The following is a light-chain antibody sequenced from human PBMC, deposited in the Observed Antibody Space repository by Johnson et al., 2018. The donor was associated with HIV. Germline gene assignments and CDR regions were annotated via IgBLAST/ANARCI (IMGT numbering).Light chain of an antibody. J-gene: IGLJ1*01. CDR2: ENN. CDR1: SSNIGNNY. CDR3: GTWDSSLGAFYYC. Sequence: QSVLTQPPSVSAAPGQKVTISCSGSSSNIGNNYVSWYQQLPGTAPKLLIYENNKRPSGIPDRFSGSKSGTSATLGITGLQTGDEADYYCGTWDSSLGAFYYCFGTGTKVTVL. V-gene: IGLV1-51*02.